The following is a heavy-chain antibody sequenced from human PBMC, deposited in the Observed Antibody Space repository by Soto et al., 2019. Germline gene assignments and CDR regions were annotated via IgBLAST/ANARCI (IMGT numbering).Heavy chain of an antibody. CDR3: ARFVGYGGDDYYFDY. CDR1: GFTFSTYA. Sequence: QVQLVESGGGVVQPGRSLRLSCAASGFTFSTYAMHWVRQAPGKGLEWVAVISRDGTNKYHADSVKGRFTISRDNSKNTMYLQMNSLRAEDTAMYYCARFVGYGGDDYYFDYWGQGILVTVSS. J-gene: IGHJ4*02. V-gene: IGHV3-30-3*01. D-gene: IGHD5-12*01. CDR2: ISRDGTNK.